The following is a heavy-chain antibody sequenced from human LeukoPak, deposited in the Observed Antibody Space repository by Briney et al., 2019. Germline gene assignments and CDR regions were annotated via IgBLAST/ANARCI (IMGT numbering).Heavy chain of an antibody. J-gene: IGHJ4*02. CDR3: AKIMVRGVFDY. CDR1: GFTFSSYS. CDR2: ISSSSSTI. V-gene: IGHV3-48*01. Sequence: GGSLRLSCAASGFTFSSYSMNWVRQAPGKGLEWVSYISSSSSTIYYADFVKGRFTISRDNAKNSLYLQMNSLRAEDTAVYYCAKIMVRGVFDYWGQGTLVTVSS. D-gene: IGHD3-10*01.